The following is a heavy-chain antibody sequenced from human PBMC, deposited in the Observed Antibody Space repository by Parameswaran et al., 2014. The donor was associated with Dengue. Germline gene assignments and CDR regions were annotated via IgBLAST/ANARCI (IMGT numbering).Heavy chain of an antibody. J-gene: IGHJ4*02. V-gene: IGHV4-34*01. Sequence: PGKGLEWIGEINHSGSTNYNPSLKSRVTISVDTSKNQFSLKLSSVTAADTAVYYCAREGDRPYGDWGQGTLVTVSS. D-gene: IGHD4-17*01. CDR2: INHSGST. CDR3: AREGDRPYGD.